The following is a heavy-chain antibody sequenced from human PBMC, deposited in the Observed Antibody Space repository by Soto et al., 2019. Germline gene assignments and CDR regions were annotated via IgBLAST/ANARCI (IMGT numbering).Heavy chain of an antibody. CDR2: INSDGSST. D-gene: IGHD4-17*01. CDR1: GFTFSSYW. J-gene: IGHJ4*02. V-gene: IGHV3-74*01. CDR3: ASGITVTTWGFDY. Sequence: EVQLVESGGGLVQPGGSLRLSCAASGFTFSSYWMHWVRQAPGKGRVWVSRINSDGSSTSYADSVKGRFTISRDNAKNTLYLQMNSLRAEDTAVYYCASGITVTTWGFDYWGQGTLVTVSS.